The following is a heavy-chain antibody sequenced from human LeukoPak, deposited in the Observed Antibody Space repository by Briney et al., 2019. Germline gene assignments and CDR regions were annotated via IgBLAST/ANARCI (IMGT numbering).Heavy chain of an antibody. V-gene: IGHV3-21*01. CDR2: ISGNNNYI. CDR3: ARDPHNPGPIDY. CDR1: GFTFSSYG. J-gene: IGHJ4*02. Sequence: PGGSLRLSCAASGFTFSSYGMNWVRQAPGKRLEWVSSISGNNNYICYADSVGGRFTISRDNARDSLFLQMDSLRAEDTAVYYCARDPHNPGPIDYWGQGTLVTVSS.